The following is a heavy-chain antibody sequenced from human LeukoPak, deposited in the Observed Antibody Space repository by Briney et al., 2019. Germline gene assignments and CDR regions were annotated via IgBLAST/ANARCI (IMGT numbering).Heavy chain of an antibody. CDR1: GFTFSSYG. D-gene: IGHD2-2*01. CDR3: AKANTPLTTSCPFDY. Sequence: GGSLRLSCAASGFTFSSYGMHWVRQAPGKGLEWVAFIRYDGSNKYYADSVKGRFTISRDNSKNTLYLQMNGLRAEDTAVYYCAKANTPLTTSCPFDYWGQGTLVTVSS. J-gene: IGHJ4*02. V-gene: IGHV3-30*02. CDR2: IRYDGSNK.